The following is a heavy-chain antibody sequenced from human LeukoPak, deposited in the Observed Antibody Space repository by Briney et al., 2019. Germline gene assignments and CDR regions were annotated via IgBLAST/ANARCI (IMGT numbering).Heavy chain of an antibody. D-gene: IGHD3-3*01. CDR3: ASTYDFWSGYYLDY. Sequence: GGSLRLSCAASGFTVSSNYMSWVRQAPGKGLEWVSVIYSGGSTYYADSVKGRFTISRDNSKNTLYLQMNSLRAEDTAVYYCASTYDFWSGYYLDYWGQGTPVTVSS. CDR2: IYSGGST. V-gene: IGHV3-66*02. J-gene: IGHJ4*02. CDR1: GFTVSSNY.